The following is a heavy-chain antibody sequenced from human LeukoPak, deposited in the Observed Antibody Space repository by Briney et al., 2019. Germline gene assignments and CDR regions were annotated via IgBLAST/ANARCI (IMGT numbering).Heavy chain of an antibody. CDR1: GYLLTNNW. Sequence: GESLQISCKISGYLLTNNWIGWVRQVPGKGLEWMGLIYPGYSDAKYSPLFQGQVTLSVDASISTAYLQLSGLRASDTAIYYCVRFALSSSLDHWGQGTLVTVSS. CDR3: VRFALSSSLDH. J-gene: IGHJ5*02. D-gene: IGHD6-13*01. V-gene: IGHV5-51*01. CDR2: IYPGYSDA.